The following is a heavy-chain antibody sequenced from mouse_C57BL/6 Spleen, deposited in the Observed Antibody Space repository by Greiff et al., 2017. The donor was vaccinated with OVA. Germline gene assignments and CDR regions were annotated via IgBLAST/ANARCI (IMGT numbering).Heavy chain of an antibody. D-gene: IGHD2-4*01. CDR2: IDPSDSYT. V-gene: IGHV1-69*01. CDR3: ARLGDYDTGLAMDY. J-gene: IGHJ4*01. CDR1: GYTFTSYW. Sequence: QVQLQQPGAELVMPGASVKLSCKASGYTFTSYWMHWVKQRPGQGLEWIGEIDPSDSYTNYNQKFKGKSTLTVDKSSSTAYMQLSSLTSEDSAVYYCARLGDYDTGLAMDYWGQGTSVTVSS.